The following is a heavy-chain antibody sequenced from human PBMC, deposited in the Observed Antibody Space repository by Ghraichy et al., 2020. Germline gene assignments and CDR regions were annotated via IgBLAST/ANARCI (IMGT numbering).Heavy chain of an antibody. CDR1: GGSISSSSYY. D-gene: IGHD1-26*01. J-gene: IGHJ6*03. CDR3: ARGGYYYYYMDV. CDR2: IYYSGST. V-gene: IGHV4-39*01. Sequence: SETLSLTCTVSGGSISSSSYYWGWIRQPPGKGLEWIGSIYYSGSTYYNPSLKSRVTISVDTSKNQFSLKLSSVTAADTAVYYCARGGYYYYYMDVWGKGTTVTVSS.